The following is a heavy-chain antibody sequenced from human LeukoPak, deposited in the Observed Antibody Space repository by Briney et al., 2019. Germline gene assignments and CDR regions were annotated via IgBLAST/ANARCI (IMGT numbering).Heavy chain of an antibody. CDR2: INSDGSST. J-gene: IGHJ4*02. V-gene: IGHV3-74*01. CDR3: ARAYCGGDCYSGDYFDY. D-gene: IGHD2-21*02. CDR1: GFTFSSYW. Sequence: PGGSLRLSRAASGFTFSSYWMHWVRQAPGKGLVWVSRINSDGSSTSYADSVKGRFTISRDNAKNTLYLQMNSLRAEDTAVYYCARAYCGGDCYSGDYFDYWGQGTLVTVSS.